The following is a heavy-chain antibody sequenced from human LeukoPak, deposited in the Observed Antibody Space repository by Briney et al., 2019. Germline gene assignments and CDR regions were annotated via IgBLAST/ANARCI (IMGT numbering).Heavy chain of an antibody. J-gene: IGHJ5*02. CDR1: GYTFTGYY. CDR3: ARDSPGMVRGVPNWFDP. D-gene: IGHD3-10*01. CDR2: IIPIFGTA. V-gene: IGHV1-69*13. Sequence: SVKVSCKASGYTFTGYYIHWVRQAPGQGLEWMGWIIPIFGTANYAQKFQGRVTITADESTSTAYMELSSLRSEDTAVYYCARDSPGMVRGVPNWFDPWGQGTLVTVSS.